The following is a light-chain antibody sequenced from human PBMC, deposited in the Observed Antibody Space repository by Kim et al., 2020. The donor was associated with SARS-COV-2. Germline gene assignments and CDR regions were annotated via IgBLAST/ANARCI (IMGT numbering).Light chain of an antibody. Sequence: DIQMTQSPSSLSASVGDRVTITCRASQSISSYLNWYQQKPGKAPKLLIYAASSLQSGVPSRFSGSVSGTDFTLTISSLQPEDFATYFCQHSYSNSLTFGQGTKVDIK. CDR2: AAS. V-gene: IGKV1-39*01. CDR1: QSISSY. J-gene: IGKJ1*01. CDR3: QHSYSNSLT.